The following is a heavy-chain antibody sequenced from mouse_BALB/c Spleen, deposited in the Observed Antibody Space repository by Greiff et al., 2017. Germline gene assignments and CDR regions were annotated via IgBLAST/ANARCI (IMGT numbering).Heavy chain of an antibody. CDR2: ISSGSSTI. CDR1: GFTFSSFG. CDR3: ARAPLLRPYYYAMDY. J-gene: IGHJ4*01. Sequence: EVQLVESGGGLVQPGGSRKLPCAASGFTFSSFGMHWVRQDPEKGLEWVAYISSGSSTIYYADTVKGRFTISRDNPKNTLFLQMTSLRSEDTAMYYCARAPLLRPYYYAMDYWGQGTSVTVSS. V-gene: IGHV5-17*02. D-gene: IGHD1-2*01.